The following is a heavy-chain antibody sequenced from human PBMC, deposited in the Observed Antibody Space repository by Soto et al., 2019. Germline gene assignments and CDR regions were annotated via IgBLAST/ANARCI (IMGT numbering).Heavy chain of an antibody. Sequence: KTSETLSLTCAVSGGSISSANWWTWVRQPPGKGLEWIGEIYHGGSTSYNPSPKSRVTLSLDKFKNHFSLTLTSVTAADTAVYYCARLSFSYGVAVWGQGTTVTVSS. CDR2: IYHGGST. CDR1: GGSISSANW. J-gene: IGHJ6*02. CDR3: ARLSFSYGVAV. V-gene: IGHV4-4*02.